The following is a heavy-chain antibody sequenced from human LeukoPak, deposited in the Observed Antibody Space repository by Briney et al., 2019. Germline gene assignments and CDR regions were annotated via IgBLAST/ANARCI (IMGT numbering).Heavy chain of an antibody. CDR3: ARAGGFFSPFGY. CDR1: GGSISSGGYY. J-gene: IGHJ4*02. D-gene: IGHD3-16*01. Sequence: SETLSLTCTVSGGSISSGGYYWSWIRQHPGDGLEWIGYIYYSGSTYYNPSLKSRVTISIDTSKNQFSLKLRSVTAADTAVYYCARAGGFFSPFGYWGQGTLVTVSS. CDR2: IYYSGST. V-gene: IGHV4-31*03.